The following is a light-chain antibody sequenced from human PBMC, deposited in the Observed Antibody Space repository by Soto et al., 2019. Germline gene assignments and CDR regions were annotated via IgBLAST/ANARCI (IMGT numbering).Light chain of an antibody. J-gene: IGLJ2*01. CDR1: SGHSSYI. V-gene: IGLV4-60*02. Sequence: QLVLTQSSSASASLGSSVKLTCTLSSGHSSYIIAWHQQQPGKAPRYLMKLEGSGSYHKGSGVPDRFSGSSTGADRYLTISNLQFEDEADYYCETCDFNTRVFGGGTKLTVL. CDR2: LEGSGSY. CDR3: ETCDFNTRV.